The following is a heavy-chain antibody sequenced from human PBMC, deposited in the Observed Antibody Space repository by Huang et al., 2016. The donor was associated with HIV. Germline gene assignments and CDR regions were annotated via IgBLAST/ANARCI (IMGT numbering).Heavy chain of an antibody. V-gene: IGHV3-53*01. CDR3: AKEGDTGAALGY. Sequence: EVQLVESGGGLIQPGGSLRLSCAASGFTVSTNYMTWVRQAPGTGLEWVSLIDSGSTTYYADSVKGRFTISRDDSENTLYLHMTSLRAGDTAVYYCAKEGDTGAALGYWGQGTLVTVS. CDR2: IDSGSTT. J-gene: IGHJ4*02. CDR1: GFTVSTNY. D-gene: IGHD2-8*02.